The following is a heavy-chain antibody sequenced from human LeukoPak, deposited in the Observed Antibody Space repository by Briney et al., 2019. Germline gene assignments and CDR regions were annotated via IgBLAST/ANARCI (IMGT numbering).Heavy chain of an antibody. CDR2: ISYDGSNK. J-gene: IGHJ4*02. CDR1: GFTFSSYG. V-gene: IGHV3-30*18. Sequence: GGSLRLSCAASGFTFSSYGIHWVRQAPGKGLEWVAVISYDGSNKYYADSVKGRFTISRDNSKNTLYLQMNSLRAEDTAVYYCAKDQPDTIFGVVPYFDYWGQGTLVTVSS. CDR3: AKDQPDTIFGVVPYFDY. D-gene: IGHD3-3*01.